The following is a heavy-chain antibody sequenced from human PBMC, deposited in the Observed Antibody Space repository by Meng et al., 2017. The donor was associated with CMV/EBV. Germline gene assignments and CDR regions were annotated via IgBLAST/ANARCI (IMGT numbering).Heavy chain of an antibody. D-gene: IGHD3-3*01. V-gene: IGHV4-30-4*08. Sequence: SETLSLTCTVSGGSISSGDYYWSWIRQPPGKGLEWIGYIYYSGSTYYNPSLKSRVTTSVDTSKNQFSLKLGTVTAADTAVYYCARANLFGVVRGAFDIWGQGTMVTVSS. J-gene: IGHJ3*02. CDR3: ARANLFGVVRGAFDI. CDR1: GGSISSGDYY. CDR2: IYYSGST.